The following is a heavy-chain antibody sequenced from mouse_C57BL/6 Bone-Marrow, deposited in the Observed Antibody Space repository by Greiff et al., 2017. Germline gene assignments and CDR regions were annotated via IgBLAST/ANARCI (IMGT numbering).Heavy chain of an antibody. CDR3: ARGEVYSPWFAY. CDR2: ISDGGSYT. J-gene: IGHJ3*01. V-gene: IGHV5-4*01. D-gene: IGHD1-1*01. CDR1: GFTFSSYA. Sequence: VQLKESGGGLVKPGGSLKLSCAASGFTFSSYAMSWVRQTPEKRLEWVATISDGGSYTYYPDNVKGRFTISRDNAKNNLYLQMSHLKSEDTAMYYCARGEVYSPWFAYWGQGTLVTVSA.